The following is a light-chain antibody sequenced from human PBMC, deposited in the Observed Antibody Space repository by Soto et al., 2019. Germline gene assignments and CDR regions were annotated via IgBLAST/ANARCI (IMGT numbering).Light chain of an antibody. Sequence: EIVLTQSPGTLSLSPGERATLSCRASQSVSSSYLAWYQQKPGQAPRLLIYGASSRATGIPDRFSGSGSGTAFTLTISRLEPEDFAVYYCQQYGSSPGPFVQGTKVEIK. CDR3: QQYGSSPGP. CDR1: QSVSSSY. CDR2: GAS. V-gene: IGKV3-20*01. J-gene: IGKJ1*01.